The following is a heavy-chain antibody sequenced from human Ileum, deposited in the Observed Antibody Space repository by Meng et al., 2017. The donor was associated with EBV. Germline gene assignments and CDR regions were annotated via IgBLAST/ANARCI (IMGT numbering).Heavy chain of an antibody. CDR3: ARGQKGYFDL. CDR1: GGSISSSNYY. CDR2: IYNSGST. V-gene: IGHV4-30-4*01. J-gene: IGHJ2*01. Sequence: QVQLLESGPGLVKPSQTLSLTCTDSGGSISSSNYYWSWIRQPPGKGLEWSVHIYNSGSTYYNPSLKSRITISVATSKKQYFLKLSSVTAADTAVYYCARGQKGYFDLWGRGTLVTVSS.